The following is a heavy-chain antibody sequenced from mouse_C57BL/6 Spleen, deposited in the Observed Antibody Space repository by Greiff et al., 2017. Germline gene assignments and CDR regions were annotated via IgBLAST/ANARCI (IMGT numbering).Heavy chain of an antibody. D-gene: IGHD2-2*01. CDR1: GYAFSSSW. CDR3: ARTGYYAYDRCPYNAMDY. J-gene: IGHJ4*01. V-gene: IGHV1-82*01. CDR2: IYPGDGDT. Sequence: QVQLQQSGPELVKPGASVKISCKASGYAFSSSWMNWVKQRPGKGLEWIGRIYPGDGDTNYNGKFKGTATLTAAKSSSTAYMQLSSLTSEDSAVXFCARTGYYAYDRCPYNAMDYWGQGTSVTVSS.